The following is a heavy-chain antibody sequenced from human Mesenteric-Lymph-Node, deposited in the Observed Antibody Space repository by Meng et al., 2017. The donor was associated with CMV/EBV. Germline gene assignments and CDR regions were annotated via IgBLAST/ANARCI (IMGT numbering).Heavy chain of an antibody. CDR2: INPNSGGT. D-gene: IGHD1-26*01. V-gene: IGHV1-2*02. Sequence: ASVKVSCKASGYTFTGYYMHWVRQDPGQGLEWMGWINPNSGGTNYAEKFQGRVTMTRDTSISTAYMELSRLRSDDTAVYYCARERATNIVGGYYYYGMDVGGQGTTVTVS. J-gene: IGHJ6*02. CDR3: ARERATNIVGGYYYYGMDV. CDR1: GYTFTGYY.